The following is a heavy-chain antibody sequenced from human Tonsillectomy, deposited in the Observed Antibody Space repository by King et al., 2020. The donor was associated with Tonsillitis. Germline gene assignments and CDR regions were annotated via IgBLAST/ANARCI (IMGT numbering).Heavy chain of an antibody. CDR3: ARLQRASSAYFYGAF. Sequence: QLVQSGAEVKKPGASVKVSCKASGYTFTRYYIHWVRQAPGQGLECMGMINPTGGSTTYAQKFQGRLTMTRDTSTTAVYMELSSLTAEDTAVYYWARLQRASSAYFYGAF. CDR1: GYTFTRYY. V-gene: IGHV1-46*03. CDR2: INPTGGST. D-gene: IGHD3-22*01. J-gene: IGHJ3*01.